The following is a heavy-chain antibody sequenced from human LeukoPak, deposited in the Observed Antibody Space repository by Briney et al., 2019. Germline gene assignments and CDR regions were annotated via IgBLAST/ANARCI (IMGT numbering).Heavy chain of an antibody. J-gene: IGHJ6*03. V-gene: IGHV1-8*01. Sequence: ASVKVSCKASGYTFTSYDINWVRQATGQGLEWMGWMNPNSGNTGYAQKFQGRVTITTDESTSTAYMELSSLRSEDTAVYYCATPRGYCSSTSCYNDDYYYYMDVWGKGTTVTVSS. CDR1: GYTFTSYD. D-gene: IGHD2-2*02. CDR3: ATPRGYCSSTSCYNDDYYYYMDV. CDR2: MNPNSGNT.